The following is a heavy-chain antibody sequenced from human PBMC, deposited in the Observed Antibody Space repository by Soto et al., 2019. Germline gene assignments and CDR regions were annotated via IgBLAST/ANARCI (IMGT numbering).Heavy chain of an antibody. CDR3: ARGLNYGSGSIFDY. CDR2: INHSGST. V-gene: IGHV4-34*01. CDR1: GVSFSGSY. D-gene: IGHD3-10*01. J-gene: IGHJ4*02. Sequence: SSPLSLTCAFYGVSFSGSYWIWIRQPPGKGLEWTGEINHSGSTNYNPSLKSRVTISVDTSKNQFSLKLSSVTAADTAVYYCARGLNYGSGSIFDYWGQGTLVTVSS.